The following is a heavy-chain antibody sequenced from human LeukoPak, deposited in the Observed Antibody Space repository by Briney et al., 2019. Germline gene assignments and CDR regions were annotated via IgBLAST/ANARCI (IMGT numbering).Heavy chain of an antibody. CDR1: GFMFSSNW. J-gene: IGHJ6*02. Sequence: GGSLRLSCAASGFMFSSNWMSWVRQAPGKGLEWVANIKQDGSEKYYVDSVKGRFTISRDNAKNSLYLQMNSLRAEDTAVYYCASALRFYYYYGMDVWGQGTTVTVSS. V-gene: IGHV3-7*03. CDR3: ASALRFYYYYGMDV. CDR2: IKQDGSEK.